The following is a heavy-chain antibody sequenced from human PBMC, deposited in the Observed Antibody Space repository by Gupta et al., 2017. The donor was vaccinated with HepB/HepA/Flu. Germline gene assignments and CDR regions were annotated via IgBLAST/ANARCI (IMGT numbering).Heavy chain of an antibody. CDR2: ISYSGEEI. D-gene: IGHD2-15*01. CDR3: AKDRSYCSGGSCYFDA. V-gene: IGHV3-23*01. J-gene: IGHJ4*02. Sequence: EVQLLASGGGLVQPGGSLRLSCTASGFSFYSYAMAWVRQAPGEGLELVSGISYSGEEIYYAYSVKGRFTISRDNSKTTLHLQMDSLRVEDTAIYYCAKDRSYCSGGSCYFDAWGQGTLVTVSS. CDR1: GFSFYSYA.